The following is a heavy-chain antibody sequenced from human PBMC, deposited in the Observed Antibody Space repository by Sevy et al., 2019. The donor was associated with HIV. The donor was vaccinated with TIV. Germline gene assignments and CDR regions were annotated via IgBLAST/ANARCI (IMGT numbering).Heavy chain of an antibody. V-gene: IGHV4-38-2*01. D-gene: IGHD3-22*01. CDR1: GYSISSGYY. CDR3: ARAVKQVVITFHWFDP. Sequence: SETLSLTCAVSGYSISSGYYWGWIRQPPGKGLEWIGSIYHSGSTYYNTSLKSRVTISVDTSKNQFSLKLSSVTAADTAVYYCARAVKQVVITFHWFDPWGQGTLVTVSS. CDR2: IYHSGST. J-gene: IGHJ5*02.